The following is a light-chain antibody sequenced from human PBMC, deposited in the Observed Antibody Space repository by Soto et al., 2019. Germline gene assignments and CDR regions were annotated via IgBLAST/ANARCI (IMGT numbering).Light chain of an antibody. CDR2: GAS. CDR1: QSVSSSY. V-gene: IGKV3-20*01. Sequence: EIVLTQSPGTLSLSPGEGATLSCRASQSVSSSYLAWYQQKPGQAPRLLIYGASSRATGIPDRFSGSGSGTDFTLTISRLEPEDFAVYYCQQYDSSTWTFGQGTKVEIE. CDR3: QQYDSSTWT. J-gene: IGKJ1*01.